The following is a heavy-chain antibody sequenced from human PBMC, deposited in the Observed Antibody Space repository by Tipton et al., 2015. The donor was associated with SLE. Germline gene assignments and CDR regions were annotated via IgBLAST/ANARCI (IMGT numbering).Heavy chain of an antibody. J-gene: IGHJ4*02. V-gene: IGHV4-59*01. Sequence: TLSLTCSVYGGSMGTYYWSWIRQSSERGLEWIGHIYYGGTTNYNPSLESRVIMSVDTSSNQIFLTVESVTAADTAIYYCARGGIYQDFSGNFYFRCQGTLVTAS. CDR3: ARGGIYQDFSGNFYF. D-gene: IGHD2-15*01. CDR1: GGSMGTYY. CDR2: IYYGGTT.